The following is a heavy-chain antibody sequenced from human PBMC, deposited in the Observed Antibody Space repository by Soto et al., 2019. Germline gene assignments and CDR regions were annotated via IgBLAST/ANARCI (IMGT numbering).Heavy chain of an antibody. J-gene: IGHJ4*02. CDR3: ARGRGAVHY. CDR1: GFTFSSFD. D-gene: IGHD3-10*01. CDR2: IDTAGDT. V-gene: IGHV3-13*01. Sequence: EVQLVESGGGLVQPGGSLRLSCAASGFTFSSFDMYWVRQPTGKGLEWVSTIDTAGDTYYPGSVKGRFTISRENAKNSLYLQMNSLRAGDTAIYYCARGRGAVHYGGQGTLVTVSS.